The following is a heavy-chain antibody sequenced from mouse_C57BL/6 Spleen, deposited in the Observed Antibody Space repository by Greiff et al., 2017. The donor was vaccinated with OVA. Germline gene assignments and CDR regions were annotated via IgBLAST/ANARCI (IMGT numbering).Heavy chain of an antibody. CDR2: IYPSDSGT. D-gene: IGHD1-1*01. CDR1: GYTFTSYW. Sequence: VQLQQPGAELVRPGSSVKLSCKASGYTFTSYWMDWVKQRPGQGLEWIGNIYPSDSGTHYNQKFKDKATLTVDKSSSTAYMQLSSLTSEDAAVYYCARKGEFIYFDYWGQGTTLTVSS. CDR3: ARKGEFIYFDY. V-gene: IGHV1-61*01. J-gene: IGHJ2*01.